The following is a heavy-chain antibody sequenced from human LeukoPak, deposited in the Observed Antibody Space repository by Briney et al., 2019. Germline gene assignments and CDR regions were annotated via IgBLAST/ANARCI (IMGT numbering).Heavy chain of an antibody. V-gene: IGHV3-33*06. CDR3: AKGLHMDV. CDR2: IWYDGSDK. CDR1: GFIFSSYA. D-gene: IGHD2-15*01. Sequence: GGSLRLSCAAPGFIFSSYAMHWVRQAPGKGLEWVALIWYDGSDKYHADSVKGRFTISRDNSKNTLYLQMNSLRVEDTAVYYCAKGLHMDVWGKGTTVTVSS. J-gene: IGHJ6*03.